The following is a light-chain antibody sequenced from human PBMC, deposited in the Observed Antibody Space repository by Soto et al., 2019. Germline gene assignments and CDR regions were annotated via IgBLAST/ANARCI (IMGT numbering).Light chain of an antibody. J-gene: IGKJ3*01. CDR2: FAS. V-gene: IGKV1-39*01. CDR1: QSIRSH. CDR3: QQTYSSPRT. Sequence: DIQMTQSPSSLSASVGDRVTITCRASQSIRSHLNWYQQKPGKAPKALIYFASSLQSGVPSRFSGRGSGTDFILTISSLEPEDVGTYYCQQTYSSPRTFGPGTKSGYQT.